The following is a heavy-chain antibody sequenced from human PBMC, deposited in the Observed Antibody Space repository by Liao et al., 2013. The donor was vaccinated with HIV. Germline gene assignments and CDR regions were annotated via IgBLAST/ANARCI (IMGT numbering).Heavy chain of an antibody. D-gene: IGHD5-24*01. Sequence: QVQLQQWGAGLLKPSETLSLTCAVYGGSFSQYYWSWIRQPPGKGLGVELGKSITGGSATYAPSLKSRVTISVDTSRNQFSLNLTSVTAADTAIYYCARVTVGXWLTVRRESWAPTWAEGSLVTVSS. CDR3: ARVTVGXWLTVRRESWAPT. CDR2: SITGGSA. V-gene: IGHV4-34*01. J-gene: IGHJ4*02. CDR1: GGSFSQYY.